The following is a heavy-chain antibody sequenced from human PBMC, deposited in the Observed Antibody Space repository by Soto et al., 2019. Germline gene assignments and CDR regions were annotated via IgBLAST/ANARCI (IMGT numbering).Heavy chain of an antibody. D-gene: IGHD2-2*02. CDR3: AREYTAWPLAYGLDV. CDR2: ISSRSDI. Sequence: GGSLRLSCVGSGFTFSTYSINWVRQAPGKGLEWVSSISSRSDIYYADSVKGRFTISRDNAKNSVSLQMNRLRAEDTAVYYCAREYTAWPLAYGLDVWGQVTTVTVSS. V-gene: IGHV3-21*01. CDR1: GFTFSTYS. J-gene: IGHJ6*02.